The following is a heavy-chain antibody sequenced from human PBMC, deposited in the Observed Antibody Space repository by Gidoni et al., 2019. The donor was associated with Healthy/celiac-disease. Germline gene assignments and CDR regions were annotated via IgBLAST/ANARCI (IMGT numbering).Heavy chain of an antibody. CDR1: GYTFTRYD. D-gene: IGHD6-13*01. J-gene: IGHJ6*03. V-gene: IGHV1-8*01. Sequence: QVQLVQSGAEVKKPGASVKVSCKASGYTFTRYDINWVRQATGQGLEWMGWMNPNSGNTGYAQKFQGRVTMTRNTSISTAYMELSSLRSEDTAVYYCARIRRIAAAVYYYMDVWGKGTTVTVSS. CDR3: ARIRRIAAAVYYYMDV. CDR2: MNPNSGNT.